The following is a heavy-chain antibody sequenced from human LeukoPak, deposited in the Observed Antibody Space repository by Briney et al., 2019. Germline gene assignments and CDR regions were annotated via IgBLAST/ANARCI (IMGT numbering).Heavy chain of an antibody. Sequence: GGSLRLSCAASGFTFHNYAVGWVRQAPGKGLEWVSTVGTGADTYYADSVRGRFTISRDNSKSTLYLQMNSLRADDTALYYCSKNFPGRPLHYWGQGTLVTVSS. CDR2: VGTGADT. D-gene: IGHD1-14*01. J-gene: IGHJ4*02. CDR1: GFTFHNYA. V-gene: IGHV3-23*01. CDR3: SKNFPGRPLHY.